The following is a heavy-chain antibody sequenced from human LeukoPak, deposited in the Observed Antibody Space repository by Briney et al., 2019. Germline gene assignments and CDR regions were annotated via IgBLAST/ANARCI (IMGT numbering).Heavy chain of an antibody. CDR3: AKFARGSSSWFDY. J-gene: IGHJ4*02. D-gene: IGHD6-13*01. V-gene: IGHV3-30*18. CDR1: GFTFSTYG. CDR2: ISYDGSNK. Sequence: GGSLRLSCAASGFTFSTYGMHWVRQAPGKGLEWVAVISYDGSNKYYADSVKGRFTISRDNSKNTLYLQMNSLRAEDTAVYYCAKFARGSSSWFDYWGQGTLVTVSS.